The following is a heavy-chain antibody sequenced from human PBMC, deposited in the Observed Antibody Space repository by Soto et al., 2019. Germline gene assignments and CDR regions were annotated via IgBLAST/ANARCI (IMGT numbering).Heavy chain of an antibody. CDR1: GFTFSSYA. D-gene: IGHD3-3*01. CDR2: ISYDGSNK. V-gene: IGHV3-30-3*01. J-gene: IGHJ5*02. Sequence: QVQLAESGGGVVQPGRSLRLSCAASGFTFSSYAMHWVRQAPGKGLEWVAVISYDGSNKYYADSVKGRFTISRDNSKNTLYLQMNSLRAEDTAVYYCARDHDFWSGPPTNWFDPWGQGTLVTVSS. CDR3: ARDHDFWSGPPTNWFDP.